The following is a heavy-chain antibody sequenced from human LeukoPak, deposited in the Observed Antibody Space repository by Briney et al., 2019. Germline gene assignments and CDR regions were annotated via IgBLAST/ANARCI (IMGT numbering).Heavy chain of an antibody. CDR3: ARDCGGHCYSGFDY. Sequence: WGSLRLSCAASGFTFSDYYMAWIRQAPGKGLEYISHISASGSTIHYGDSVKGRFTIFRDDARNSAYLQMTSLRAEDTATYFCARDCGGHCYSGFDYWGQGALVTVSS. J-gene: IGHJ4*02. CDR1: GFTFSDYY. CDR2: ISASGSTI. D-gene: IGHD2-21*02. V-gene: IGHV3-11*04.